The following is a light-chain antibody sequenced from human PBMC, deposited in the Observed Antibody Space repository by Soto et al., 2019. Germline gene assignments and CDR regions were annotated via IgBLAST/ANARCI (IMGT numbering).Light chain of an antibody. V-gene: IGKV3-20*01. Sequence: EIVLTQSPGTLSLSPVERATLSCRASQSVSSSYLAWYQQKPGQAPRLLIYGASSRATGIPDRFSGSGSGTDFTLTISRLEPEDFAVYYCQQYGSSPSWTFGQGTKV. CDR2: GAS. J-gene: IGKJ1*01. CDR1: QSVSSSY. CDR3: QQYGSSPSWT.